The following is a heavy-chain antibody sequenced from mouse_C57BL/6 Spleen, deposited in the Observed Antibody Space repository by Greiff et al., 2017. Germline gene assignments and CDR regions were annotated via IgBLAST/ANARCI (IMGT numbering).Heavy chain of an antibody. CDR1: GYTFTSYG. Sequence: QVQLQQSGAELARPGASVKLSCKASGYTFTSYGISWVKQRTGQGLEWIGEIYPRSGNTYYNEKFKGKATLTADKSSSTAYMELRSLTSGDSAVYFCAREGTTVVGYYFDYWGQGTTLTVSS. CDR3: AREGTTVVGYYFDY. J-gene: IGHJ2*01. D-gene: IGHD1-1*01. V-gene: IGHV1-81*01. CDR2: IYPRSGNT.